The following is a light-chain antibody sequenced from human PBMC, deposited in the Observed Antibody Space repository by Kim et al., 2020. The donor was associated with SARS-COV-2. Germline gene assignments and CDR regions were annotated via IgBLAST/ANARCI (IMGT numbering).Light chain of an antibody. Sequence: EIVMTQSPATLSVSPGERATLSCRASQSVSNHLAWYQRKPGQAPRLLIYGASTRATGIPARFSGSGSGTEFTLTISSLQSEDFAVYYCQQYNNWPLTFGGGTKVDIK. CDR1: QSVSNH. V-gene: IGKV3-15*01. J-gene: IGKJ4*01. CDR2: GAS. CDR3: QQYNNWPLT.